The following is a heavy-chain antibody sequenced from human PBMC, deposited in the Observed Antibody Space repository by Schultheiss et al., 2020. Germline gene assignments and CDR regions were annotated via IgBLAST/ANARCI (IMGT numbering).Heavy chain of an antibody. D-gene: IGHD3-22*01. J-gene: IGHJ4*02. Sequence: CGSLRLSCAASGFTFSSYSMNWVRQAPGKGLEWVSSISSSSSYIYYADSVKGRFTISRDNDKNSLYLQMNSLRAEDTAVYYCARDLVSSGYYPDYWGQGTLVTVSS. CDR2: ISSSSSYI. CDR1: GFTFSSYS. V-gene: IGHV3-21*01. CDR3: ARDLVSSGYYPDY.